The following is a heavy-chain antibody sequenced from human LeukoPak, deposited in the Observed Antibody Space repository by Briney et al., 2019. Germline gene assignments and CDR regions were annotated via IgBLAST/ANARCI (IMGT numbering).Heavy chain of an antibody. CDR2: ISSSSTYI. D-gene: IGHD3-9*01. J-gene: IGHJ6*03. CDR1: GFTFSSYS. V-gene: IGHV3-21*01. CDR3: ARDPYSGAYFEGYYHYYMDV. Sequence: PGGSLRLSCAASGFTFSSYSMNWVRQAPGKGLEWVSSISSSSTYIYYADSVKGRFTISRDNAKNSLYLQMNSLTAEDTAVYYCARDPYSGAYFEGYYHYYMDVWGKGTTVTVSS.